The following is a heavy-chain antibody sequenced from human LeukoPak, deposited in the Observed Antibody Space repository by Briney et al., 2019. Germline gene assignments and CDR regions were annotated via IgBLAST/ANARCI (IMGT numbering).Heavy chain of an antibody. J-gene: IGHJ4*02. D-gene: IGHD2-8*01. Sequence: SETLSLTCTVPAGSISRYYWSWIRQPAGKGLEWIGRIYTTGITNYNPSLKSRLTISVDKSKNQFSLKLSSVTAADTAVYYCARDRTSGVDYWGQGTLVTVSS. V-gene: IGHV4-4*07. CDR1: AGSISRYY. CDR3: ARDRTSGVDY. CDR2: IYTTGIT.